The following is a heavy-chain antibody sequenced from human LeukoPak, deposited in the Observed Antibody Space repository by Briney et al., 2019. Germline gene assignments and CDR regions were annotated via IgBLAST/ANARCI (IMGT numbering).Heavy chain of an antibody. J-gene: IGHJ4*02. V-gene: IGHV3-11*04. CDR2: ISSSGRTI. CDR3: ATVTYGRLDY. D-gene: IGHD3-10*01. CDR1: GFTFSDYY. Sequence: GGSLRLSCAASGFTFSDYYMSWIRQAPGKGLEWVSYISSSGRTIYYADSVKGRFTISRDNAKNSLYLQMNSLRVEERAVYYCATVTYGRLDYWGQGTLVTVSS.